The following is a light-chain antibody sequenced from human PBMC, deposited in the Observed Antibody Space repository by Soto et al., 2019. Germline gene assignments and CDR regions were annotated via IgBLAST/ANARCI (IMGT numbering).Light chain of an antibody. CDR3: QQRSNWPPRIT. V-gene: IGKV3-11*01. CDR1: QSVSSY. Sequence: EIVLTQSPATLSLSPGERATLSCRASQSVSSYLAWYQQKPGQAPRLLIYDASDRATGIPARFSGSASGTDVTLTIISLEPEDFAVYYCQQRSNWPPRITFGQGTRLEIK. CDR2: DAS. J-gene: IGKJ5*01.